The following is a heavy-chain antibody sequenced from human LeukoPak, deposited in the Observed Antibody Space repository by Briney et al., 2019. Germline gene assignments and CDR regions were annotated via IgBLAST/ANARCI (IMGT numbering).Heavy chain of an antibody. CDR1: GFSFDDYG. D-gene: IGHD2/OR15-2a*01. CDR2: INWNGGST. V-gene: IGHV3-20*04. J-gene: IGHJ4*02. CDR3: ARVASIHTTFYFDY. Sequence: GGSLRLSCAASGFSFDDYGMSWVRQVPGKGLDWVYGINWNGGSTGYADSVKGRFTISRDNAKNSLSLLLNSLRPEDTALYYCARVASIHTTFYFDYWGRGTLVTVSS.